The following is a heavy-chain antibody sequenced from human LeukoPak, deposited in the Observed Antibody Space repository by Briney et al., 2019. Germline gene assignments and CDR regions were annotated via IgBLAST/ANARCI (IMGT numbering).Heavy chain of an antibody. V-gene: IGHV3-30*04. CDR1: GFTFSSYA. CDR3: ARGSTYYGSSGQVPFDY. Sequence: PGGSLRLSCAASGFTFSSYAMHWVRQAPGKGLEWVAVISYDGSNKYYADSVKGRFTISRDNSKNTLYLQMNSLRAEDTAVYYCARGSTYYGSSGQVPFDYWGQGTLVTVSS. J-gene: IGHJ4*02. CDR2: ISYDGSNK. D-gene: IGHD3-22*01.